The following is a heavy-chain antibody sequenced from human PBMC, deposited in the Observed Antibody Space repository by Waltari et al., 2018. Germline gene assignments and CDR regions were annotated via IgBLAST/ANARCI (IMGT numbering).Heavy chain of an antibody. J-gene: IGHJ6*02. CDR3: ARDIVVVVTATPYYYGMDV. CDR2: IIPILGTA. V-gene: IGHV1-69*01. CDR1: GGSFSNYI. Sequence: QEQLVQSGAEVKKPGSSVKVSCKASGGSFSNYIISWVRQAPGQGLEWMGGIIPILGTANYAQKFQGRVTSTADESTSTAYMELSSLRSEDTAVYYCARDIVVVVTATPYYYGMDVWGQGTTVTVSS. D-gene: IGHD2-15*01.